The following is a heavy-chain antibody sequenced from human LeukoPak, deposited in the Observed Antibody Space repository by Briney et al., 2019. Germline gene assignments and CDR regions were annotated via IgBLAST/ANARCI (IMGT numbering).Heavy chain of an antibody. CDR3: ARVVVGAGRPFDY. Sequence: PGGSLRLSCAASGFTFSSYSMNWVRQAPGKGLEWLSSISSSSSYIYYADSVKGRFTISRDNAKNSLYLQMNSLRAEDTAVYYCARVVVGAGRPFDYWGQGTLVTVSS. V-gene: IGHV3-21*01. CDR2: ISSSSSYI. D-gene: IGHD1-26*01. J-gene: IGHJ4*02. CDR1: GFTFSSYS.